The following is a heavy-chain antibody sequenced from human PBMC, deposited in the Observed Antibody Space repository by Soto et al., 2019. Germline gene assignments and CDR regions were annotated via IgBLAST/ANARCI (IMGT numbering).Heavy chain of an antibody. V-gene: IGHV3-23*01. CDR2: VTSRGDTI. CDR1: GFIFSNYA. J-gene: IGHJ4*02. CDR3: AKDRLGGGLDY. D-gene: IGHD3-16*01. Sequence: EVQLLQSGGGLVQPGGSLRLSCAASGFIFSNYAMNWVRQAPGKGLEWVSIVTSRGDTIYYADSVKGRFTISRDNSKNTLYLQLNSLTAEATAVYYWAKDRLGGGLDYWGQGTLVSVSS.